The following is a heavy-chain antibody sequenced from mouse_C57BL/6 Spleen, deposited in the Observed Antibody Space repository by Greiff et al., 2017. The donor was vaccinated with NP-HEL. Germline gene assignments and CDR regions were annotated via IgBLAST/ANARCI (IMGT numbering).Heavy chain of an antibody. J-gene: IGHJ4*01. V-gene: IGHV1-69*01. CDR2: IDPSDSYT. Sequence: QVQLQQPGAELVMPGASVKLSCKASGYTFTSYWMHWVKQRPGQGLEWIGEIDPSDSYTNYNQKFKGKATLTVDKSSSTAYMQLSSLTSEDSAVYYCARSDYDSCYAMDYWGQGTSVTVSS. CDR1: GYTFTSYW. CDR3: ARSDYDSCYAMDY. D-gene: IGHD2-4*01.